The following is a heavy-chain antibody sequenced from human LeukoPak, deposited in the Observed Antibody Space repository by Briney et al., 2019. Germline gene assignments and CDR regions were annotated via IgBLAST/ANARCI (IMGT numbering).Heavy chain of an antibody. CDR3: GKTTVGYSSSQKPAWPVDD. CDR2: IFGSGGSP. V-gene: IGHV3-23*01. D-gene: IGHD5-18*01. CDR1: GFTFGSHA. Sequence: GGSLRLSCEASGFTFGSHAMYWVRQAPGKGLEWVGGIFGSGGSPHYADPVKGRFTISRDNSRNTVYLQINSLRAEDTAVYYCGKTTVGYSSSQKPAWPVDDRGQGTLVTVAS. J-gene: IGHJ4*02.